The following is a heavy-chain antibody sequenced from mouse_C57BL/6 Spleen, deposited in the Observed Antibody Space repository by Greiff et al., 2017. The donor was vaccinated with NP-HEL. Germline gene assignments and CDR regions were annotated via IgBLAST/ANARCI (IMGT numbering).Heavy chain of an antibody. D-gene: IGHD2-4*01. CDR1: GFTFSSYG. J-gene: IGHJ2*01. V-gene: IGHV5-6*02. CDR2: ISSGGSYT. CDR3: ARLDYGYFDY. Sequence: DVMLVESGGDLVKPGGSLKLSCAASGFTFSSYGMSWVRQTPDKRLEWVATISSGGSYTYYPDSVKGRFTISRDNAKNTLYLQMSSLKSEDTAMYYCARLDYGYFDYWGQGTTLTVSS.